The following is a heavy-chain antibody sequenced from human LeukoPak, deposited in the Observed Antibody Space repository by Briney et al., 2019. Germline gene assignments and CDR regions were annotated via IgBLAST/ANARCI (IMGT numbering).Heavy chain of an antibody. CDR3: AREYSSGWYRGYYFDY. D-gene: IGHD6-19*01. CDR2: ISYDGSNK. Sequence: SCKASGYTFTSYAMHWVRQAPGKGLEWVAVISYDGSNKYYADSVKGRFTISRDNSKNTLYLQMNSLRAEDTAVYYCAREYSSGWYRGYYFDYWGQGTLVTVSS. CDR1: GYTFTSYA. J-gene: IGHJ4*02. V-gene: IGHV3-30-3*01.